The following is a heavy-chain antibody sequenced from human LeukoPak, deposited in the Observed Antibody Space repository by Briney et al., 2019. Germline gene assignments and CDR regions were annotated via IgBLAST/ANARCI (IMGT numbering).Heavy chain of an antibody. V-gene: IGHV1-2*04. CDR1: GCTFTGYY. CDR2: INPNSGGT. J-gene: IGHJ5*02. Sequence: ASVKVSCKASGCTFTGYYMHWVRQAPGQGLEWMGWINPNSGGTNYAQKFQGWVTMTRDTSISTAYMELSRLRSDDTAVYYCARGWFGELSYNWFDPWGQGTLVTVSS. D-gene: IGHD3-10*01. CDR3: ARGWFGELSYNWFDP.